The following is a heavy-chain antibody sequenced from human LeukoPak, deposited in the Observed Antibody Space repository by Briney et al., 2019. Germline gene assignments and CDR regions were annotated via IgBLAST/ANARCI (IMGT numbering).Heavy chain of an antibody. CDR1: GFTFSSYA. CDR3: AKWGSFYYYDSSGYPDY. J-gene: IGHJ4*02. Sequence: GGSLRLSCAASGFTFSSYAMSWVRQAPGKGLGWVSGISGSGDRTYYADSVKGRFTISRDNSKNTLYLQMNSLRVEDTAVYYCAKWGSFYYYDSSGYPDYWGQGSLVTVSS. V-gene: IGHV3-23*01. CDR2: ISGSGDRT. D-gene: IGHD3-22*01.